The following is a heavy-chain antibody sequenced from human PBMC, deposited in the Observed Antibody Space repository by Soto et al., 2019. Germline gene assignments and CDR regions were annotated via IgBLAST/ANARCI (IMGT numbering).Heavy chain of an antibody. CDR2: IKQDGSDK. D-gene: IGHD2-8*01. Sequence: EVQLVESGGGLVQPGGSLRLSCAACGCTFRSDWMSWVRQAPGKGLEWVANIKQDGSDKYYGDSVKGRFTISRDNAKNSLYLQMSSLRAEDTAVYYCAKVIRYCSDGVCWYVDLWGRGTLVTDSS. J-gene: IGHJ2*01. CDR3: AKVIRYCSDGVCWYVDL. V-gene: IGHV3-7*03. CDR1: GCTFRSDW.